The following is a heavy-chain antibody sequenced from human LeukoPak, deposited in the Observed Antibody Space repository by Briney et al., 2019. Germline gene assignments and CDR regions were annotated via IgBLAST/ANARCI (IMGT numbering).Heavy chain of an antibody. CDR3: AKSERFDP. V-gene: IGHV3-23*01. J-gene: IGHJ5*02. CDR1: GFTFSNFA. Sequence: GGSLRLSCAASGFTFSNFAMSWVRQAPGKGLGWVSTMSNRGGGTHYADSVKGRFTISRDDSKNSLYLQMNSLRAEDTAVYYCAKSERFDPWGQGTLVTVSS. CDR2: MSNRGGGT.